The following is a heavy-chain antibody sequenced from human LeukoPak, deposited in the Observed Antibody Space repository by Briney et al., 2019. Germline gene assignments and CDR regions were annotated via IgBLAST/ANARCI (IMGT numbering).Heavy chain of an antibody. V-gene: IGHV3-11*06. CDR2: ISGSSHDI. Sequence: GGSLRLSCAASGFSFSGSYMSWIRQAPGKGLEWVSYISGSSHDINYADSVKGRFTVSRDNTKNSLFLQMNSLRVEDTAVYYCATALRGYTSDKFWGQGTLVTVSS. D-gene: IGHD5-18*01. CDR1: GFSFSGSY. J-gene: IGHJ4*02. CDR3: ATALRGYTSDKF.